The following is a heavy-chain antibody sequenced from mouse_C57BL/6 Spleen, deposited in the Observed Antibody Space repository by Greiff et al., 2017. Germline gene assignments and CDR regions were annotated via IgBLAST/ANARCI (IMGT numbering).Heavy chain of an antibody. V-gene: IGHV1-55*01. CDR2: ISPGSGSP. J-gene: IGHJ3*01. D-gene: IGHD2-1*01. CDR3: ERRGGVYDGNPAWFAY. CDR1: GYTFPSYW. Sequence: QVQLQQPGAELVKPGASVKMSCKASGYTFPSYWITWVKQRPVQGLEWIGDISPGSGSPNYTEKFTSKATLTVATSSSTAYMQLSSLTSEDAAVYYCERRGGVYDGNPAWFAYWGQGTLVTVSA.